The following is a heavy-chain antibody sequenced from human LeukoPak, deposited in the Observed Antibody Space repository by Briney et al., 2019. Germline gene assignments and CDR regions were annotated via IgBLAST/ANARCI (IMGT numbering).Heavy chain of an antibody. Sequence: SVKVSCKASGGAFSSYATSWVRQAPGQGLEWMGGIIPIFGTANYAQKFQGRVTITADKSTSTAYMELSSLRSEDTAVYYCARSRIVATPLGYFDYWGPGNLVTVP. D-gene: IGHD5-12*01. CDR1: GGAFSSYA. V-gene: IGHV1-69*06. CDR3: ARSRIVATPLGYFDY. CDR2: IIPIFGTA. J-gene: IGHJ4*02.